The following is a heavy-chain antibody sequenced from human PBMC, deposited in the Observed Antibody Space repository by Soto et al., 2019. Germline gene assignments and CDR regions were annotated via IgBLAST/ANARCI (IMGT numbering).Heavy chain of an antibody. CDR2: IYYSGST. D-gene: IGHD6-13*01. J-gene: IGHJ5*02. V-gene: IGHV4-30-4*01. Sequence: QVQLQESGPGLVKPSQTLSLTCTVSGGSISSGDYYWSWIRQPPGKGLEWIGYIYYSGSTYYNPYLKSRVTISVDTSKNQFSLKLNSVTAADTAMYYCARATWEQQLVSWFDPWGQGTLVTVSS. CDR1: GGSISSGDYY. CDR3: ARATWEQQLVSWFDP.